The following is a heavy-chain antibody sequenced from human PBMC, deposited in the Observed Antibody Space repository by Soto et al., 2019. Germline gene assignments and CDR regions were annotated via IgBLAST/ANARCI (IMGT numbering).Heavy chain of an antibody. CDR2: ISYDGSNK. D-gene: IGHD2-2*01. J-gene: IGHJ6*02. V-gene: IGHV3-30*18. Sequence: PGGSLRLSCAASGFTFSSYGMHWVRQAPGKGLEWVAVISYDGSNKYYADSVKGRFTISRDNSKNTLYLQMNSLRAEDTAVYYCAKDLSYCISTSCRYYGMDVWGQGTTVTVSS. CDR1: GFTFSSYG. CDR3: AKDLSYCISTSCRYYGMDV.